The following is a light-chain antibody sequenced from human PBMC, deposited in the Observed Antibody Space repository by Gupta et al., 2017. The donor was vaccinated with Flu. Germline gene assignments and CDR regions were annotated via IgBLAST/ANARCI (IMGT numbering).Light chain of an antibody. CDR2: EGS. CDR3: KQSGQISFT. Sequence: IVLTQTPLSLSVTPGQPASISCKSSQSLLHGDGKTYLYWYLQKPGQPPHILIYEGSKRGSGVPDRFSGGGSGTEFTLKSSRVEDEDVGVYYCKQSGQISFTFGHGTKVEIK. J-gene: IGKJ3*01. V-gene: IGKV2D-29*01. CDR1: QSLLHGDGKTY.